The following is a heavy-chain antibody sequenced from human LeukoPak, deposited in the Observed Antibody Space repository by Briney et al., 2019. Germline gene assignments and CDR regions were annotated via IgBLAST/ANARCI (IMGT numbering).Heavy chain of an antibody. CDR1: GLAFSAYK. J-gene: IGHJ4*02. Sequence: PGGSLRLSCAASGLAFSAYKMHWARQAPGKGLEWVAVISSDGNTKYYGDAVMGRFTVSRDNSKNTLSLQMNSLRVEDTAVYYCVSGLKSGTNYWGQGALVTVSS. CDR3: VSGLKSGTNY. D-gene: IGHD1-7*01. V-gene: IGHV3-30*04. CDR2: ISSDGNTK.